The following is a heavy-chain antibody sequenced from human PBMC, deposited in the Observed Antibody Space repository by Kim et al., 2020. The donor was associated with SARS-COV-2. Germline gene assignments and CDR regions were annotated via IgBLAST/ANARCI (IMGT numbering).Heavy chain of an antibody. Sequence: SETLSLTCAVYGGSFSGYYWSWIRQPPGKGLEWLGEINHSGSTNYNPSLKSRVTISVDTSKNQFSLKLSSVTAADTAVYYCASGNTISHFYYYYYGMDV. D-gene: IGHD3-9*01. CDR3: ASGNTISHFYYYYYGMDV. CDR1: GGSFSGYY. CDR2: INHSGST. V-gene: IGHV4-34*01. J-gene: IGHJ6*01.